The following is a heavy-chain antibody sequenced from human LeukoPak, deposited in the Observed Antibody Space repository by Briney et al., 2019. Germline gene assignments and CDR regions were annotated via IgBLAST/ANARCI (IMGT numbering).Heavy chain of an antibody. Sequence: ASVKVSCKASGYTFTSYGISWVRQAPGQGLEWMGWISAYNGNTNYAQKLQGRVTMTTDTSTSTAYMELRSLRSDDTAVYYCARVTMIVVVMDYFDYWGQGTLVTVSS. CDR1: GYTFTSYG. CDR2: ISAYNGNT. D-gene: IGHD3-22*01. CDR3: ARVTMIVVVMDYFDY. V-gene: IGHV1-18*01. J-gene: IGHJ4*02.